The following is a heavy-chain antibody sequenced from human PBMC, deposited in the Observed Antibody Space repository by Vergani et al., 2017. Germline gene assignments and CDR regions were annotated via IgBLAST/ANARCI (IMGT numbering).Heavy chain of an antibody. CDR1: RSTFKTYG. J-gene: IGHJ5*02. CDR2: IYYDGSNA. V-gene: IGHV3-33*01. D-gene: IGHD5-18*01. CDR3: ARSPHGYTYGGYISQFDP. Sequence: QGQLVESGGGIVQPGRSLTLSCVASRSTFKTYGMHWVRQAPGKGLEWVGLIYYDGSNAYYADSVKGRFTISRDNSKNTLYLQMSSLRAEDTAVYFCARSPHGYTYGGYISQFDPWGQGTLVTVSS.